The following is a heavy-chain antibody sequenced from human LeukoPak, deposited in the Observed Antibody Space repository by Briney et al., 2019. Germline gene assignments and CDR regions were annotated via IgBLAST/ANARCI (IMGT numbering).Heavy chain of an antibody. CDR2: IYYSGST. CDR1: GGSISSYY. V-gene: IGHV4-59*12. CDR3: ASLRRDGYNWNFDY. J-gene: IGHJ4*02. D-gene: IGHD5-24*01. Sequence: SETLSLTCTVSGGSISSYYWSWIRQPPGKGLEWIGYIYYSGSTNYNPSLKSRVTISVDKSKNQFSLKLSSVTAADTAVYYCASLRRDGYNWNFDYWGQGTLVPVSS.